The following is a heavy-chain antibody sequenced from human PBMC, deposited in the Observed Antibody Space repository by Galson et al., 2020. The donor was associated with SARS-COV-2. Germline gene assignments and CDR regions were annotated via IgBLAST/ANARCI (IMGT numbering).Heavy chain of an antibody. CDR1: GGSISSGDYS. CDR3: ARGLLLWFGELFYGMDV. CDR2: IYYSGST. Sequence: SETLSLTCAVSGGSISSGDYSWNWIRQPPGKGLEWIGYIYYSGSTYYNPSLKSRVTISVDTSKKQFSLKLSSVTAADTAVYYCARGLLLWFGELFYGMDVWGQGTTVTVSS. V-gene: IGHV4-30-4*07. J-gene: IGHJ6*02. D-gene: IGHD3-10*01.